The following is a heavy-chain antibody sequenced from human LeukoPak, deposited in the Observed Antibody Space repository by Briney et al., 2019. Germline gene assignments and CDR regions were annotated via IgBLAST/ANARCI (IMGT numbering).Heavy chain of an antibody. Sequence: PPETLSLTCTVSGGSISSYYWSWFRQPPGKGLEGIGYIYYSGSTNYNPSLKSRVTISVDTSKNQFSLKLSSVTAADTAVYYCARVPHYYDSSGYCGMDVWGQGTTVTVSS. CDR2: IYYSGST. J-gene: IGHJ6*02. CDR3: ARVPHYYDSSGYCGMDV. D-gene: IGHD3-22*01. CDR1: GGSISSYY. V-gene: IGHV4-59*01.